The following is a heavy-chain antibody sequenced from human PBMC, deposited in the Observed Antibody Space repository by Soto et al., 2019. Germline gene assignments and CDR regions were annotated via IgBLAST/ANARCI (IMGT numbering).Heavy chain of an antibody. CDR2: INHSGST. V-gene: IGHV4-34*01. CDR1: GGSFSGYY. J-gene: IGHJ6*03. D-gene: IGHD5-12*01. Sequence: SETLFLTCAVYGGSFSGYYWSWISQPPGKGLEWIGEINHSGSTNYNPSLKSRVTISVDTSKNQFSLKLSSVTAADTAVYYCARGRRSGYAGYYYYYMDVWGKGTTVTVSS. CDR3: ARGRRSGYAGYYYYYMDV.